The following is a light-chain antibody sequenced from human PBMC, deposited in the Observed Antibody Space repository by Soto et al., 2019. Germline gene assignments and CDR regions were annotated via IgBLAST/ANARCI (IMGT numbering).Light chain of an antibody. CDR2: RNH. CDR1: RSNIGAGYD. V-gene: IGLV1-40*01. Sequence: QSVLTQPPSVSGAPGQRVTISCTGSRSNIGAGYDVHWYQQIPGTAPKLLIYRNHDRPSGVPDRFSGSKSGTSASLAITRLQAEDEADYYCQSYDTSVSGARVFGGGTKATVL. J-gene: IGLJ3*02. CDR3: QSYDTSVSGARV.